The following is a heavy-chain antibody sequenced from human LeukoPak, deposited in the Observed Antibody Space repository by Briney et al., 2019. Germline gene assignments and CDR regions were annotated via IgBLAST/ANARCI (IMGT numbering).Heavy chain of an antibody. D-gene: IGHD3-22*01. CDR3: VKEGSVVIITNIDY. J-gene: IGHJ4*02. V-gene: IGHV3-23*01. CDR2: ISGSGGST. CDR1: GFTFSSYA. Sequence: GGSLRLSCAASGFTFSSYAMSWVRQAPGKGLEWVSAISGSGGSTYYADSVKGRFTISRDNSKNTLYLQMNSLRAEDTAVYYCVKEGSVVIITNIDYWGEGTLVTVSS.